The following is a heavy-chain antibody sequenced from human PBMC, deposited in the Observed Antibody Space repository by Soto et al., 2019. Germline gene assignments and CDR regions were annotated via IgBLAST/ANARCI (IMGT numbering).Heavy chain of an antibody. J-gene: IGHJ4*02. CDR1: GGSVSSGSYS. CDR3: ARGGGSYYIAY. V-gene: IGHV4-61*01. CDR2: IYHSGTT. Sequence: SETLSLTCTVSGGSVSSGSYSWSWMRQPPGKGLEWIGYIYHSGTTNSNPSLKSRVAISVDTSKNQFSLKLSSVTAADTAVYYCARGGGSYYIAYWGQGTLVTVSS. D-gene: IGHD1-26*01.